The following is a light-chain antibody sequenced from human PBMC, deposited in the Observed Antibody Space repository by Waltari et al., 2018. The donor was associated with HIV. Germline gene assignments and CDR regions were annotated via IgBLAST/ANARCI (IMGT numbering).Light chain of an antibody. Sequence: DIVMTQSPDSLAVSLGERATINCKSSQSVLSDSNNKNHLAWYQQRPGQPPKLLIYWASIREFGFPDRFTGSGSGTDFNLTISSLQAADVAIYYCQQFFNTPRTFGQGTKVEI. CDR3: QQFFNTPRT. J-gene: IGKJ1*01. CDR1: QSVLSDSNNKNH. V-gene: IGKV4-1*01. CDR2: WAS.